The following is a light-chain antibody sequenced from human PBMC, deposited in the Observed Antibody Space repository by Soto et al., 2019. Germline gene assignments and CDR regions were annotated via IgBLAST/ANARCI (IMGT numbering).Light chain of an antibody. J-gene: IGLJ3*02. CDR3: GTWDSSLSAV. Sequence: QSVLPQPPSVSAAPGQTVTISCSGSSSNIGNNSISWYQHLPGTAPKLLIYDNDKRPSGIPDRFSGSKSGTSATLGITGLQTGDEADYYCGTWDSSLSAVFGGGTKLTVL. CDR2: DND. V-gene: IGLV1-51*01. CDR1: SSNIGNNS.